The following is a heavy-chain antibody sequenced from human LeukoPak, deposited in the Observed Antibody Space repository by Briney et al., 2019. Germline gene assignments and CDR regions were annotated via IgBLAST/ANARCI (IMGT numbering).Heavy chain of an antibody. V-gene: IGHV1-18*01. D-gene: IGHD2-2*03. CDR3: ARGLAIVVVPAANGGHDY. J-gene: IGHJ4*02. CDR1: GYTFTSYG. Sequence: ASVKVSCKASGYTFTSYGISWVRQAPGQGLEWMGWISAYNGNTNYAQKLQGRVTMTTDTSTSTAYMELRSLRSEDTAVYYCARGLAIVVVPAANGGHDYWGQGTLVTVSS. CDR2: ISAYNGNT.